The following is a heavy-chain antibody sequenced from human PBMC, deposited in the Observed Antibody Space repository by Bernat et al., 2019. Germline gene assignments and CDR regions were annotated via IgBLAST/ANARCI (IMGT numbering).Heavy chain of an antibody. CDR2: ISHSGTT. CDR1: GGSFSNYY. J-gene: IGHJ3*01. CDR3: AIFGTTYETFDV. D-gene: IGHD2/OR15-2a*01. Sequence: QVQLQQWGAGLLKPSETLSLTCAVYGGSFSNYYWSWIRQPPGKGLEWIGEISHSGTTNYHPSLKSRVTISIDTSKNQFSLKLSSVTAADTAVYFCAIFGTTYETFDVWGQGTMVIVS. V-gene: IGHV4-34*01.